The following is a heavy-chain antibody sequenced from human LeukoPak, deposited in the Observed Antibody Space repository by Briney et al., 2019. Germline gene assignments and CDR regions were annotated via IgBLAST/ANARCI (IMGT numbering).Heavy chain of an antibody. Sequence: PSETLSLTCTVSGGSISSYYWSWIRQPAGKGLEWIGRIYTSGSTNYNPSLKSRVTMSVDTSKNQFSLKLSSVTAADTAVYYCARDPLAVAGISPNWFDPWAREPWSPSPQ. J-gene: IGHJ5*02. CDR1: GGSISSYY. CDR3: ARDPLAVAGISPNWFDP. CDR2: IYTSGST. D-gene: IGHD6-19*01. V-gene: IGHV4-4*07.